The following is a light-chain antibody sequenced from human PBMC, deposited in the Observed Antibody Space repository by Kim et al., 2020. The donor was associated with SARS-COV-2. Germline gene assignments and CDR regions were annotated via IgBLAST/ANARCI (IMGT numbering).Light chain of an antibody. CDR2: TAS. CDR3: QQSYTIPIT. Sequence: DIQMTQSPSSLSASVGDRVTITCRTTQSISSHLNWYQQKPGKAPKHLIFTASSLQSGVPPRFSGSGSGTEFSLTISSLQPEDFATYFCQQSYTIPITFGQGTRLEIK. CDR1: QSISSH. V-gene: IGKV1-39*01. J-gene: IGKJ5*01.